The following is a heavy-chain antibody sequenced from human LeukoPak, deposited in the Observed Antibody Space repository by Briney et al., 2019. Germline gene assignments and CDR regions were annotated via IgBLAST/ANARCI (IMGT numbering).Heavy chain of an antibody. J-gene: IGHJ4*02. CDR2: INHSGST. CDR1: GGSFSGYY. CDR3: ARHNYDYVWGSYRRKYYFDY. Sequence: TSETLSLTCAVYGGSFSGYYWSWIRQPPGKGLEWIGEINHSGSTNYNPSLKSRVTISVDTSKNQFSLKLSSVTAADTAVYYCARHNYDYVWGSYRRKYYFDYWGQGTLVTVSS. D-gene: IGHD3-16*02. V-gene: IGHV4-34*01.